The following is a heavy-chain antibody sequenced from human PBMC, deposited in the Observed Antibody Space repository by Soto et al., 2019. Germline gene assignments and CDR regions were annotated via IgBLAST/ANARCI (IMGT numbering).Heavy chain of an antibody. CDR3: ARGRVYCSSTSCSWSGFDY. J-gene: IGHJ4*02. CDR2: INPNSGGT. Sequence: QVQLVQSGAEVKKPGASVKVSCKASGYTFTGYYMHWVRQAPGQGLEWMGWINPNSGGTNYAQKFQGWVTMTRDTSISTAYMELSRLRSDDTAVYYCARGRVYCSSTSCSWSGFDYWGQGTLVTVSS. D-gene: IGHD2-2*01. V-gene: IGHV1-2*04. CDR1: GYTFTGYY.